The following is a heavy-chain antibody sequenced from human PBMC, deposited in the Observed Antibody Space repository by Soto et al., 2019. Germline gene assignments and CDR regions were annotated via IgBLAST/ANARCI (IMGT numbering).Heavy chain of an antibody. Sequence: GSLRLSCATSGFTFSDHYMDWVRQAPGKELEWVGRSRNKANIYTTEYAASVKGRFTISRDDSKNSLYLHMNSLKTEDTAVYYSARVQSYYDSSGLTEDYWGQGTLVTVSS. CDR3: ARVQSYYDSSGLTEDY. CDR1: GFTFSDHY. CDR2: SRNKANIYTT. V-gene: IGHV3-72*01. D-gene: IGHD3-22*01. J-gene: IGHJ4*02.